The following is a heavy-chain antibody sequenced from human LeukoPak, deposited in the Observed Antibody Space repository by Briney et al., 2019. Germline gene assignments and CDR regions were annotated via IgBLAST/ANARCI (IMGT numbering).Heavy chain of an antibody. D-gene: IGHD2-2*02. CDR2: INPNSGGT. Sequence: ASVKVSCKASGYTFTGYYMHWVRQARGQGLEWMGWINPNSGGTNYAQKFQGRVTMTRDTSISTAYMELSRLRSDDTAVYYCAREGGYCSSTSCYNFDYWGQGTLVTVSS. CDR3: AREGGYCSSTSCYNFDY. CDR1: GYTFTGYY. J-gene: IGHJ4*02. V-gene: IGHV1-2*02.